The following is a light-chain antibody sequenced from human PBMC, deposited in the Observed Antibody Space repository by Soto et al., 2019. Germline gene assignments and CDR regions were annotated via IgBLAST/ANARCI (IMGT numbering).Light chain of an antibody. CDR1: QSVSSN. Sequence: EIVMTQSPATLSVSPGERATLSCRASQSVSSNLSWYQQKPGQAPRLLLYGASTRASGIPARFSGSGSGTEFTLTISSLQSEDFAVYYCQQYNNWPQTFGQGTKVEIK. CDR3: QQYNNWPQT. CDR2: GAS. V-gene: IGKV3-15*01. J-gene: IGKJ2*01.